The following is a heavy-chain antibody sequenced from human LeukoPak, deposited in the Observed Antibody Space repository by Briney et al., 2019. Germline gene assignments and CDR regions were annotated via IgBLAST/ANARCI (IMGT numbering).Heavy chain of an antibody. CDR3: VRGYHSFDL. Sequence: GGSLRLSCVASGFIFNKHAMSWVRQAPGKGLEWVGRSTNKATSYTTKYAASVQGRFTISRDESKSSLFLQMNSLKAEDTAVYYCVRGYHSFDLWGQGTLVTVSS. D-gene: IGHD2-2*01. J-gene: IGHJ4*02. V-gene: IGHV3-72*01. CDR1: GFIFNKHA. CDR2: STNKATSYTT.